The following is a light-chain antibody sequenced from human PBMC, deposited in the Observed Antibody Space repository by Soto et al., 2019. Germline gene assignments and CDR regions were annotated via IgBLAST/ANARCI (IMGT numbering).Light chain of an antibody. Sequence: LTQPRSVSGSPGQSVAISCTGTSSDVGGYDYVSWFQQHPGKAPKLMIYDFSKRPSGVPDRFSGSKSGNTASLTISGLQAEVEADFYCSPYAGSLFVCGTGA. J-gene: IGLJ1*01. CDR1: SSDVGGYDY. V-gene: IGLV2-11*01. CDR2: DFS. CDR3: SPYAGSLFV.